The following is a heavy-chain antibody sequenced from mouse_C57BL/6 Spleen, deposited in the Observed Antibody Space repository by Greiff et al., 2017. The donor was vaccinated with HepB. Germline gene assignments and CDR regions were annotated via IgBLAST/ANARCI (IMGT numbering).Heavy chain of an antibody. D-gene: IGHD3-1*01. CDR1: GYTFTSYW. CDR3: ASGLEGFAY. CDR2: IHPNSGST. V-gene: IGHV1-64*01. Sequence: QVQLQQPGAELVKPGASVKLSCKASGYTFTSYWMHWVKQRPGQGLEWIGMIHPNSGSTNYNEKFKSKATLTVDKSSSTAYMQLSSLTSEDSAVYYCASGLEGFAYWGQGTLVTVSA. J-gene: IGHJ3*01.